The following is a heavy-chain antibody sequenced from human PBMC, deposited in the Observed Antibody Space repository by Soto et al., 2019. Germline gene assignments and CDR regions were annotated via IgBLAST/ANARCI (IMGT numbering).Heavy chain of an antibody. CDR3: ARGLLRGFIAAAGRKSNRFDP. Sequence: SETLSLTCAVYGGSFSGYYWSWIRQPPGKGLEWIGEINHSGSTNYNPSLKSRVTISVDTSKNQFSLKLSSVTAADTAVYYCARGLLRGFIAAAGRKSNRFDPWGQGTLVTVSS. CDR1: GGSFSGYY. V-gene: IGHV4-34*01. CDR2: INHSGST. D-gene: IGHD6-13*01. J-gene: IGHJ5*02.